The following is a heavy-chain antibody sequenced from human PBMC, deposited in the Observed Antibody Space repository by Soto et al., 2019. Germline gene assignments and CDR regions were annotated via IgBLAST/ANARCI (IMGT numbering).Heavy chain of an antibody. CDR3: ARDAQPKGVAADGASDY. V-gene: IGHV1-18*01. CDR2: ITTYNGNR. D-gene: IGHD6-19*01. CDR1: GYTFKNYG. Sequence: QVQLVQSGPEVKNPGASVKVSCKASGYTFKNYGIKWVRQAPGQGLEWVGWITTYNGNRYSAEKFQGRVTMTTDTHTSTTYMELKSLTSDDTGVYYCARDAQPKGVAADGASDYWGQGTLVTVSS. J-gene: IGHJ4*02.